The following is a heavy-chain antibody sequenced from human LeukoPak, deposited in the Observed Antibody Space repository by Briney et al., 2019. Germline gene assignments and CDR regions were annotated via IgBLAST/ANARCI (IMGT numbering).Heavy chain of an antibody. Sequence: SETLSLTCTVSGGSITGGNYDWSWVRQPAGKGLEWIGRIYTSGSTNYNPSLKSRVAISLDTSKNQVSLKLISVAAADTAIYYCARRVGWNAFDIWGQGTVVTVSS. J-gene: IGHJ3*02. D-gene: IGHD1-26*01. CDR1: GGSITGGNYD. CDR3: ARRVGWNAFDI. V-gene: IGHV4-61*02. CDR2: IYTSGST.